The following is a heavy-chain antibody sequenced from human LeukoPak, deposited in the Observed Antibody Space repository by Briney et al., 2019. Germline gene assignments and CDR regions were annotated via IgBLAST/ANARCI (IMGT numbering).Heavy chain of an antibody. Sequence: PGGSLRLSCAASGFTFSSYGMHWVRQAPGKGLEWVAFIRYDGSNKYYADSVKGRFTISRDNSKNTLYLQMNSLRAEDTAVYYCAKVDAAYCSSTSCFYFDYWGQGTLVTVSS. CDR2: IRYDGSNK. D-gene: IGHD2-2*01. CDR1: GFTFSSYG. CDR3: AKVDAAYCSSTSCFYFDY. V-gene: IGHV3-30*02. J-gene: IGHJ4*02.